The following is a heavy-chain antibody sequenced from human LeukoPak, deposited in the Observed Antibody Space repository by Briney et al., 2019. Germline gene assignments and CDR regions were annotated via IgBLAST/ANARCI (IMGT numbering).Heavy chain of an antibody. CDR2: ISTYNADT. V-gene: IGHV1-18*04. J-gene: IGHJ4*02. Sequence: ASVKVSCKASGYTFTGYYMHWVRQAPGQGLEWMGWISTYNADTDYAQKFQGRVTMTTDTSTSTAYMELRSLRSDDTAVYYCARDLSPNYYDSPEHFDYWGQGTLVTVSS. CDR3: ARDLSPNYYDSPEHFDY. CDR1: GYTFTGYY. D-gene: IGHD3-22*01.